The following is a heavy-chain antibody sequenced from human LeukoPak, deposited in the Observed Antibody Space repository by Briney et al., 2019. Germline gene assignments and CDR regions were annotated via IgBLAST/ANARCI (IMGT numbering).Heavy chain of an antibody. CDR2: IYYSGST. CDR1: GGSLSRYY. J-gene: IGHJ4*02. V-gene: IGHV4-59*01. D-gene: IGHD3-10*01. CDR3: ARGEYGSGGFDY. Sequence: SETLSLTCTVSGGSLSRYYWSWIRQPPGKGLEWIGYIYYSGSTNYNPSLKSRVTISVDTSKNQFSLKLSSVTAADTAVYYCARGEYGSGGFDYWGQGTLVTVSS.